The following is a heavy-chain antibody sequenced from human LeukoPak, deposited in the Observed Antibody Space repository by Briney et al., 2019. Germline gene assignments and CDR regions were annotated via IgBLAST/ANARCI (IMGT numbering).Heavy chain of an antibody. V-gene: IGHV4-39*01. D-gene: IGHD7-27*01. J-gene: IGHJ4*02. CDR3: ASNWGGDEYYFDY. CDR2: IYYSGST. CDR1: GGSIRSSSYY. Sequence: SETLSLTCTVSGGSIRSSSYYWGWIRQPPGKGLEWIASIYYSGSTYYNPSLKSRVTISVDTSKNQFSLRLSSLTAVDTAVYYCASNWGGDEYYFDYWGQGSLVTVSS.